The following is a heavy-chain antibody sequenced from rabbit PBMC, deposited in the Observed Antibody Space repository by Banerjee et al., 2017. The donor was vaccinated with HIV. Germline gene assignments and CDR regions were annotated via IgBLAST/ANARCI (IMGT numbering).Heavy chain of an antibody. D-gene: IGHD4-2*01. CDR3: ARGLLIGDL. V-gene: IGHV1S40*01. CDR2: IYSGSSGRP. Sequence: QSLEESGGDLVKPGASLTLTCTASGFDFISNAMCWVRQAPGKGLEWIACIYSGSSGRPYYASWAKGRFTISKASSTTVTLQMTSLTAADTATYFYARGLLIGDLWGPGTLVTVS. J-gene: IGHJ4*01. CDR1: GFDFISNA.